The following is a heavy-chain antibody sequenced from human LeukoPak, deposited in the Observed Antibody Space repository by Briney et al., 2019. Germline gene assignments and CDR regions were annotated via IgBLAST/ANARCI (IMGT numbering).Heavy chain of an antibody. CDR3: TTTRWLQEFDY. CDR1: GFTFSNAL. J-gene: IGHJ4*02. CDR2: IKSKTDGGTT. D-gene: IGHD5-24*01. Sequence: PGGSLRLSCAASGFTFSNALMSWVRQAPGKGLEWVGRIKSKTDGGTTDYAAPVKGRFTISRDDSKNTLYLQMNSLKTEDTAVYYCTTTRWLQEFDYWGQGTLVTVSS. V-gene: IGHV3-15*01.